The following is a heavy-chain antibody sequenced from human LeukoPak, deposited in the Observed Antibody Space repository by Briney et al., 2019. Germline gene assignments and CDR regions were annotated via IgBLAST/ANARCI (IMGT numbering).Heavy chain of an antibody. CDR1: GFTFSGSA. Sequence: GGSLKLSCAASGFTFSGSAMHWVRQASGKGLEWVGRIRSKANSYATAYAASVKGRFTISRDDSKNTAYLQMNSLKTEDTAVYYCCHWLRAFDIWGQGTMVTVSS. V-gene: IGHV3-73*01. CDR3: CHWLRAFDI. J-gene: IGHJ3*02. D-gene: IGHD3-9*01. CDR2: IRSKANSYAT.